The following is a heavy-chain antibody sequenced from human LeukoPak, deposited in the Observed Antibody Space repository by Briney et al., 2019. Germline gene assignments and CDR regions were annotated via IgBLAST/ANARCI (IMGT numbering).Heavy chain of an antibody. CDR3: ARGRKIYSNSDFDY. CDR1: GFIFDDHG. CDR2: INWSGGST. D-gene: IGHD4-11*01. V-gene: IGHV3-20*04. J-gene: IGHJ4*02. Sequence: GGSLRLSCAASGFIFDDHGMNWVRQAPGKGLEWVSGINWSGGSTSYADSVKGRFTISRDNAKNSLYLQMNSLRAEDTALYYCARGRKIYSNSDFDYWGQGTLVTVSS.